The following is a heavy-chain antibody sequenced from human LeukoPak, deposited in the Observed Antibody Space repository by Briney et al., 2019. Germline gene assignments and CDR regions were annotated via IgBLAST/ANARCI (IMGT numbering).Heavy chain of an antibody. CDR2: IRSKAYGGTT. D-gene: IGHD3-22*01. CDR1: GFIFGDYA. CDR3: TRVADSSGYYYDY. Sequence: GGSLRLSCTASGFIFGDYAMSWFRQAPGKGLEWVGFIRSKAYGGTTEYAASVKGRFTISRDDSKSIAYLQMNSLKTEDTAVYYCTRVADSSGYYYDYWGQGTLVTVSS. V-gene: IGHV3-49*03. J-gene: IGHJ4*02.